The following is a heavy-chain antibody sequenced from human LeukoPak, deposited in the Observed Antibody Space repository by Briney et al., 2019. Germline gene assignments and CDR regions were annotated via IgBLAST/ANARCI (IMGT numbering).Heavy chain of an antibody. D-gene: IGHD1-1*01. CDR3: ARVGTRAD. Sequence: PGGSLRLSCAASGFTLSSYVMIWVRQAPGKGLEWVSSISSSSNYIHYADSLKGRFTISRDNANNSLYLQMNSLRAEDTAVYYCARVGTRADWGQGTLVTVSS. CDR2: ISSSSNYI. V-gene: IGHV3-21*01. J-gene: IGHJ4*02. CDR1: GFTLSSYV.